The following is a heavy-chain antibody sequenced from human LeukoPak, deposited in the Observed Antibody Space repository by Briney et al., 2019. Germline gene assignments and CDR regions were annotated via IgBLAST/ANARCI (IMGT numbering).Heavy chain of an antibody. J-gene: IGHJ6*03. CDR3: ARDFSLYSSTYMDV. D-gene: IGHD6-13*01. V-gene: IGHV1-2*02. CDR1: GYTFTGHY. CDR2: IHPNTGGT. Sequence: ASVKVSCKASGYTFTGHYIHWVRQAPGQGLEWMGWIHPNTGGTKYAQKFQGRVTMTTDTSTSTAYMELRSLRSDDTAVYFCARDFSLYSSTYMDVWGKGTTVTVSS.